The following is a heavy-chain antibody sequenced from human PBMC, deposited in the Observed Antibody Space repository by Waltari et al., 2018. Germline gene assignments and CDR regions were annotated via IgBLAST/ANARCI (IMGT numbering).Heavy chain of an antibody. J-gene: IGHJ3*01. CDR3: ARFEEGTADY. D-gene: IGHD4-17*01. CDR1: GYSISSGYY. CDR2: IYHSGGT. Sequence: QVQLQESGPGLVKPSETLSLTCAVSGYSISSGYYWGWIRQPPGKGLEWIGSIYHSGGTYYNPSLKSRVTISVDTSKNQFSLKLSSVTAADTAVYYCARFEEGTADYWGQGTMVTVSS. V-gene: IGHV4-38-2*01.